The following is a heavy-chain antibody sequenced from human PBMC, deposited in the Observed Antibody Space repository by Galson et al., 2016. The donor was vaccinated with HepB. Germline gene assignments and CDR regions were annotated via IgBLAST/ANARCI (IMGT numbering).Heavy chain of an antibody. V-gene: IGHV3-30*04. CDR2: ISYDGSKK. Sequence: SLRLSCAASVFIFSNYGMHWVRQAPGKGLEWVATISYDGSKKYYGDSVKGRFTISRDNSKNTVYLQMNSLRAADRTIYYCASRGDIGAAGTLDYWGQGTLVTVPS. CDR3: ASRGDIGAAGTLDY. CDR1: VFIFSNYG. D-gene: IGHD6-13*01. J-gene: IGHJ4*02.